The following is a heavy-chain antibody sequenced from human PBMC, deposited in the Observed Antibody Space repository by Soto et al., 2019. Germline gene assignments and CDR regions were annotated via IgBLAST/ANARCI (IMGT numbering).Heavy chain of an antibody. J-gene: IGHJ4*02. CDR2: INAGNGNT. D-gene: IGHD2-2*01. V-gene: IGHV1-3*01. Sequence: ASVKVSCKASGYTFTSYAMHWVRQAPGQRLEWMGWINAGNGNTKYSQKFQGRVTITRDTSTSTAYMELRSLSSDDTAVYYCARDSTLGQLDYWGQGTLVTVSS. CDR1: GYTFTSYA. CDR3: ARDSTLGQLDY.